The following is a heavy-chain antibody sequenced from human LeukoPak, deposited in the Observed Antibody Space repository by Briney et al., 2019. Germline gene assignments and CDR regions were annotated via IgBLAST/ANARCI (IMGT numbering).Heavy chain of an antibody. Sequence: KPGGSLRLSCTASGFTFGDYPMTWFRQAPGKGLEWVGFMRRKAYGGTTEYAASVKGRFTISRDDSKNIAYLQMNSLKTEDTAVYYCTRGGGYCSGGSCYRIDYWGQGTLVTVSS. J-gene: IGHJ4*02. D-gene: IGHD2-15*01. CDR1: GFTFGDYP. CDR3: TRGGGYCSGGSCYRIDY. CDR2: MRRKAYGGTT. V-gene: IGHV3-49*05.